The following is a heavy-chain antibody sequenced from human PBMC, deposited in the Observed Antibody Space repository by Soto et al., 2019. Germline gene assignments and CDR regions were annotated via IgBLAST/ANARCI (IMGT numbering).Heavy chain of an antibody. CDR2: IYPGDSDT. V-gene: IGHV5-51*01. CDR1: GYSFTSYW. Sequence: GESLKISCKGSGYSFTSYWIGWVRQMPGKGLEWMGIIYPGDSDTRYSPSFQGQVTISADKSISTAYLQWSSLKASDTAMYYCARHDTAAAGTSYYYYYMDVWGKGTTVTVSS. CDR3: ARHDTAAAGTSYYYYYMDV. D-gene: IGHD6-13*01. J-gene: IGHJ6*03.